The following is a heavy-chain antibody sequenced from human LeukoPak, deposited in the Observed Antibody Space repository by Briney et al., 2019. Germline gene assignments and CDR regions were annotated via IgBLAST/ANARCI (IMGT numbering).Heavy chain of an antibody. D-gene: IGHD3-22*01. V-gene: IGHV4-39*07. Sequence: SETLSLTCTVSGGSISGSSYYWGWIRQPPGKGLEWIGSIYYSGSTNYNPSLKSRVTISADTSKNQFSLKLSSVTAADTAVYYCAIHPIYYDSSGYYTDYWGQGTLVTVSS. J-gene: IGHJ4*02. CDR2: IYYSGST. CDR1: GGSISGSSYY. CDR3: AIHPIYYDSSGYYTDY.